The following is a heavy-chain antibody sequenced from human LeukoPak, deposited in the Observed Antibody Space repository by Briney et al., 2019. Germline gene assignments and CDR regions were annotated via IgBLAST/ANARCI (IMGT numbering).Heavy chain of an antibody. J-gene: IGHJ5*02. CDR1: GGSISSYY. D-gene: IGHD6-19*01. CDR3: ARGTVAGSYNWFDP. CDR2: IYYSGST. Sequence: SETLSLTCTVSGGSISSYYWSWIRQPPGKGLEWIGYIYYSGSTNYSPSRKSRVTISVDTSKNQFSLKLSSVTAADTAVYYCARGTVAGSYNWFDPWGQGTLVTVSS. V-gene: IGHV4-59*01.